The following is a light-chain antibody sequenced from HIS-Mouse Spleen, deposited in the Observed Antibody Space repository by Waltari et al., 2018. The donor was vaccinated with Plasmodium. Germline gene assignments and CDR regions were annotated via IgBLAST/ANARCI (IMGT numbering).Light chain of an antibody. CDR3: QAWDSSTVV. J-gene: IGLJ2*01. V-gene: IGLV3-1*01. CDR2: QDS. CDR1: KLGDKY. Sequence: SYELTQPPSVSVSPAQTASITCSGDKLGDKYACWYQQKPGQSPVLVIYQDSKRPSGIPERFSGSNTGNTATLTISGTQAMGEADYYCQAWDSSTVVFGGGTKLTVL.